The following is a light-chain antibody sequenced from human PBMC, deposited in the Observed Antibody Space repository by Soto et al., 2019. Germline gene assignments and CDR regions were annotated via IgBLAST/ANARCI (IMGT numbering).Light chain of an antibody. CDR1: STDVGSYKY. Sequence: QSALTQPASVSGSPGQSITISCTGTSTDVGSYKYVSWYQQNPGKAPKLLIHEGSRRPSGVSDRFSGSKSGNTASLTISGLQAEDEAHYFCCAYAGSWDVVFGGGTKVTVL. V-gene: IGLV2-23*01. CDR2: EGS. CDR3: CAYAGSWDVV. J-gene: IGLJ2*01.